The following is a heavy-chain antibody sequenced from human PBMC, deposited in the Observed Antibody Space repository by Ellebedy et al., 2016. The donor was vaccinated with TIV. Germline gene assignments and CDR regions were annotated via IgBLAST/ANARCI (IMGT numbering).Heavy chain of an antibody. CDR3: ARREKVAGVDY. CDR1: GYRFTNHW. V-gene: IGHV5-51*01. CDR2: IDPGDSDT. Sequence: GESLKISCLASGYRFTNHWIAWVRQMPGKGLEWMGIIDPGDSDTRYSPSFQGQVTISVDRSISTAYLQLSSLKASDTAMYYCARREKVAGVDYWGQGTLVTVSS. J-gene: IGHJ4*02. D-gene: IGHD6-19*01.